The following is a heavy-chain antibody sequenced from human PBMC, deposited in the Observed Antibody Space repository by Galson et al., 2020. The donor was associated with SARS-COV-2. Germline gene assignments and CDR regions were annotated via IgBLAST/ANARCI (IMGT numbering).Heavy chain of an antibody. Sequence: ETSETLSLTCSVSGDSITTNYWSWIRQPPGEGLEWAGYISYSGSTNWSTNYNPSLKSRLTISADTSKNQFSLKLSSVTAADTAVYYCARGFASDVWGQGTTVTVSS. CDR1: GDSITTNY. J-gene: IGHJ6*02. CDR2: ISYSGSTNWST. V-gene: IGHV4-59*12. D-gene: IGHD3-3*01. CDR3: ARGFASDV.